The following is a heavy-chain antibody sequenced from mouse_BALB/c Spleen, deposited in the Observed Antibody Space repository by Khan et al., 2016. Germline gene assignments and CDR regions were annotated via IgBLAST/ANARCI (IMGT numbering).Heavy chain of an antibody. Sequence: QIQLVQSGPELKKPGETVKISCKASGYTFTNYGMNWVKQAPGKGLKWMGWINTYTGEPTYADDFKGRFAFSLETSASTAYLQINNLKNEDTATYFCARSAYYGNYYAMDYWGQGTSVTVSS. V-gene: IGHV9-3-1*01. CDR1: GYTFTNYG. D-gene: IGHD2-10*01. CDR3: ARSAYYGNYYAMDY. CDR2: INTYTGEP. J-gene: IGHJ4*01.